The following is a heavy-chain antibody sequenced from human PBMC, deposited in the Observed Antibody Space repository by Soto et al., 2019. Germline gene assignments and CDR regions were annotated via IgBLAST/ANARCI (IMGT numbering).Heavy chain of an antibody. V-gene: IGHV3-74*03. Sequence: EVQLVESGGGLVQPGGSLRLSCVDSDLTFSDYWMHWVRQVPGKGLVWVSRIHRDGSSTTDADSVKGRFTISRDSAKNTLYLKMASLRVEDTAVYYCASVDVGALDLWGQGTMVTVSS. CDR3: ASVDVGALDL. J-gene: IGHJ3*01. CDR2: IHRDGSST. D-gene: IGHD1-26*01. CDR1: DLTFSDYW.